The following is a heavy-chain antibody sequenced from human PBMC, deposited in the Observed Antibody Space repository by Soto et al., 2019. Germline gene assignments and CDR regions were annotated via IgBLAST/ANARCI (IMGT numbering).Heavy chain of an antibody. Sequence: SETLSLTCAVSGGSISSGGYSWSRVRQPPGKGLEWIGYIYHSGNTYYNPSLKSRVTISEDRSKNELSLKLTSVTAADTAVYYCARVPDVWGQGTTVTVSS. V-gene: IGHV4-30-2*01. CDR1: GGSISSGGYS. CDR3: ARVPDV. J-gene: IGHJ6*02. CDR2: IYHSGNT.